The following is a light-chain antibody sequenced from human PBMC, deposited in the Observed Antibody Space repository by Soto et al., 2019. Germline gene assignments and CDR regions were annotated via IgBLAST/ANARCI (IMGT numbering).Light chain of an antibody. CDR3: HQRQSWPRT. V-gene: IGKV3-20*01. J-gene: IGKJ1*01. Sequence: EIVLTQSPGTLSLSPGERATLCCRASQSVSSSYLAWYQQKPGQAPRLIIYGASSRATGIPARFSASGYGTDFNLTISDVQTEDFALYYCHQRQSWPRTFGQGTKVDIK. CDR2: GAS. CDR1: QSVSSSY.